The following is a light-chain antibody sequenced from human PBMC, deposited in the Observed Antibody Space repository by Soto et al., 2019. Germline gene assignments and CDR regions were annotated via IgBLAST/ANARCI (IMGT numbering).Light chain of an antibody. CDR1: SSNIGATSN. J-gene: IGLJ2*01. CDR3: QSYDFSLTAVV. CDR2: DNN. V-gene: IGLV1-40*01. Sequence: QPVLTQPPSVSGAPGQRVTISCTGSSSNIGATSNVYWYQQLPGAAPKLLFYDNNSRPSGVPDRFSGSKSGTSASLAITGLQAEDEADYYCQSYDFSLTAVVFGGGTKLTVL.